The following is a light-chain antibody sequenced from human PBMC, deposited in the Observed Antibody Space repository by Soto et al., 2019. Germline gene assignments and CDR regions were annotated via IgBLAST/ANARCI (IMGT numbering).Light chain of an antibody. V-gene: IGKV3-20*01. CDR2: SAS. CDR1: ESVAGPN. Sequence: EVVLTQSPATLSLSPGEAATLSCRASESVAGPNLAWYQQKPGQAPRLLFYSASRRATGVPDRFSGSGSGTDFTLTISRLEPEDFAVYYCQQYGSSPRTFGPGTKVDIK. J-gene: IGKJ3*01. CDR3: QQYGSSPRT.